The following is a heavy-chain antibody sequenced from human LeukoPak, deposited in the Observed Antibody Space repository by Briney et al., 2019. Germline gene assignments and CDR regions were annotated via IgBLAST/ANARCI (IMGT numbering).Heavy chain of an antibody. D-gene: IGHD2-15*01. J-gene: IGHJ6*02. V-gene: IGHV3-21*01. CDR2: ISSSSSYI. Sequence: GGSLGLSCAASGFTFSSYSMNWVRQAPGKGLEWVSSISSSSSYIYYADSVKGRFTISRDNAKNSLYLQMNSLRAEDTAVYYCARDGNYYYGMDVWGQGTTVTVSS. CDR1: GFTFSSYS. CDR3: ARDGNYYYGMDV.